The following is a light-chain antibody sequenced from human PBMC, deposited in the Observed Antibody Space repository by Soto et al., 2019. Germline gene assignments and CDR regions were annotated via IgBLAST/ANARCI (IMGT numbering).Light chain of an antibody. V-gene: IGKV1-5*01. CDR2: DAS. CDR3: QQYQSYWT. J-gene: IGKJ1*01. Sequence: DIQMTQSPSTLSASVGDRVIITCRASQSISSWLAWYQQKPGKVPNLLIYDASNLESGVPSRFSGSGSGTEFTLTISSLQPDAFATYYCQQYQSYWTFGQGTKVDIK. CDR1: QSISSW.